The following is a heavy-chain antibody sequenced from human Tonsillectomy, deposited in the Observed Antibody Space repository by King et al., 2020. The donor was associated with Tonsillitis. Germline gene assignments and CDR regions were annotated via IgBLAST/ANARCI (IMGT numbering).Heavy chain of an antibody. CDR3: ARQISFAAPGSPSEHFNWFDP. J-gene: IGHJ5*02. CDR1: GYTFTSYW. CDR2: IYPGDSDA. Sequence: VQLVESGAEVKKPGESLKISCKGSGYTFTSYWIGWVRQMPGKGLEWMGIIYPGDSDARYSPSFQGQVTISADKSIRTAYLQWNSLKASDTAMYYCARQISFAAPGSPSEHFNWFDPWGQGTLVTVSS. D-gene: IGHD6-25*01. V-gene: IGHV5-51*01.